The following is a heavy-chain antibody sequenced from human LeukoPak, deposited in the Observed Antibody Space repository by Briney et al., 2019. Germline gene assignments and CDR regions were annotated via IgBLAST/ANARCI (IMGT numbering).Heavy chain of an antibody. V-gene: IGHV3-23*01. D-gene: IGHD2-2*01. J-gene: IGHJ4*02. Sequence: GGSLRLSCAASGFTFSSYAMSWVRQAPGKGLEWVSAISSSGGSTYFADSVKGLFTISRDNSKNTLYLQMNSLRAEDKAVYYCAKDPDQTRNIVVVPAPWNYWGQGTLVTVSS. CDR3: AKDPDQTRNIVVVPAPWNY. CDR1: GFTFSSYA. CDR2: ISSSGGST.